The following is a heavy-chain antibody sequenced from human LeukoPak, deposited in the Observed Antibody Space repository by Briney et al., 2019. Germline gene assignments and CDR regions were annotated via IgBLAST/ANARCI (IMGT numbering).Heavy chain of an antibody. Sequence: PGGSLRLSCEASGFTFTTYSMTWVRQAPGKGLEWVSIISSGSSAIFSADALKGRFTISRDDAKNLLYLDMNSLRAEDTAVYYCARVAEAAAFDSWGQGTLVTVSS. D-gene: IGHD6-13*01. CDR2: ISSGSSAI. V-gene: IGHV3-21*01. CDR1: GFTFTTYS. J-gene: IGHJ4*02. CDR3: ARVAEAAAFDS.